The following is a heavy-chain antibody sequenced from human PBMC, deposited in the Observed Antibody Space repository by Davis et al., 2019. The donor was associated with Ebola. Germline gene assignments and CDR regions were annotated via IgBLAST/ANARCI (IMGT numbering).Heavy chain of an antibody. V-gene: IGHV3-23*01. CDR2: ISLAGEKT. J-gene: IGHJ4*02. D-gene: IGHD3-16*01. CDR1: GFTFRGSA. Sequence: PGGSLRLSCVVSGFTFRGSAMSWVRQAPGKGLEWVSSISLAGEKTYYANSLKGRFAIPRDHSKDTLYLHMNSLTAEETAVYYCAKEIRPDDYWGQGTLVTVSS. CDR3: AKEIRPDDY.